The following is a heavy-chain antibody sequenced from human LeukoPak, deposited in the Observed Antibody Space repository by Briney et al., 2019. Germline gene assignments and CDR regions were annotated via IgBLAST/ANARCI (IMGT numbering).Heavy chain of an antibody. CDR3: ARGPITGTTGYYYYGIDV. J-gene: IGHJ6*02. D-gene: IGHD1-7*01. CDR2: TYYRSKWYN. Sequence: LSQTLSLTCAISGDSFSSNSAAWNWIRQSPSRGLEWLGRTYYRSKWYNDYAVSVKSRITINPDTSKNQFSLQLNSVTPEDMAVYFCARGPITGTTGYYYYGIDVWGQGTTVTVSS. CDR1: GDSFSSNSAA. V-gene: IGHV6-1*01.